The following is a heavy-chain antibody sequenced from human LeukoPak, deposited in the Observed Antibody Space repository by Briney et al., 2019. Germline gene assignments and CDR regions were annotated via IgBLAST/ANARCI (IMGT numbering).Heavy chain of an antibody. CDR3: AKDHDSSGYYYFDY. CDR1: GISVNVSY. D-gene: IGHD3-22*01. Sequence: GGSLRLSCEVSGISVNVSYLSWVRQAPGRGLEWVSAISGSGGSTYYADSVKGRFTISRDNSKNTLYLQMNSLRAEDTAVYYCAKDHDSSGYYYFDYWGQGTLVTVSS. CDR2: ISGSGGST. V-gene: IGHV3-23*01. J-gene: IGHJ4*02.